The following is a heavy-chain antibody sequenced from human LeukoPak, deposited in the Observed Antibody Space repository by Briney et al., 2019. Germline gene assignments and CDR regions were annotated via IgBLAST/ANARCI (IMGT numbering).Heavy chain of an antibody. Sequence: ASVKVSCQVSGYTLTELSMHWVRQAPGKGLEWMGGFDPEDGETIYAQKFQGRVTMTEDTSTDTAYMELSSLRSEDTAVYYCASATAAATYNWFDPWGQGTLVTVSS. V-gene: IGHV1-24*01. D-gene: IGHD6-13*01. CDR1: GYTLTELS. CDR2: FDPEDGET. J-gene: IGHJ5*02. CDR3: ASATAAATYNWFDP.